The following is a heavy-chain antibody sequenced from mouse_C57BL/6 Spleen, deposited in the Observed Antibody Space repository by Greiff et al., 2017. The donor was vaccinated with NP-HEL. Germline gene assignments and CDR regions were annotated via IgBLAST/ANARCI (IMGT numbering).Heavy chain of an antibody. CDR3: ARGTYGSSYGWYFDV. V-gene: IGHV1-81*01. J-gene: IGHJ1*03. CDR1: GYTFTSYG. D-gene: IGHD1-1*01. Sequence: VQLQQSGAELARPGASVKLSCKASGYTFTSYGISWVKQRTGQGLEWIGEIYPRSGNTYYNEKFKGKATLTADKSSSTAYMELRSLTSEDSAVYFCARGTYGSSYGWYFDVWGTGTTVTVSS. CDR2: IYPRSGNT.